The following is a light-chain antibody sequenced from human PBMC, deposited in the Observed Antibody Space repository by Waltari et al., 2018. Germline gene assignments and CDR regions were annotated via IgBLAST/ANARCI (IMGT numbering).Light chain of an antibody. CDR2: EVS. J-gene: IGLJ3*02. Sequence: QSALTQPPSASGSPGQSVTISCTGTSSDYVSWFQHHPGKAPKLMIYEVSKRPSGFPDRFSGSKSGNTASLTVSGLQADDEAHYYCSSYADNTLVFGGGTKLTVL. CDR3: SSYADNTLV. CDR1: SSDY. V-gene: IGLV2-8*01.